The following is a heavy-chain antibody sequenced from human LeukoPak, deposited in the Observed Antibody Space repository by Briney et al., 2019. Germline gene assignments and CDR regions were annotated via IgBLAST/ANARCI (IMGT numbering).Heavy chain of an antibody. CDR3: ARVRGGATPLSDY. CDR2: INTNTGNP. D-gene: IGHD1-26*01. Sequence: ASVKVSCKASGYTFTRYAINWVRQAPGQGLEWMGWINTNTGNPTYAQGFTGRFGFSLDTSVSTAYLQISSLKAEDTATYYCARVRGGATPLSDYWGQGTLVTVSS. V-gene: IGHV7-4-1*02. CDR1: GYTFTRYA. J-gene: IGHJ4*02.